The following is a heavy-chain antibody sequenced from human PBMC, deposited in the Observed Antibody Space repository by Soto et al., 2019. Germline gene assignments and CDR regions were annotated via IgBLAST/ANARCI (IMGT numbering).Heavy chain of an antibody. CDR1: GYSFTSYA. J-gene: IGHJ6*02. CDR3: ARDLLKWEAMVYYYYYGMDV. Sequence: PGESLKISCKGSGYSFTSYAISWVRQAPGQGLEWMGGIIPIFGTANYAQKFQGRVTITADESTSTAYMELSSLRSEDTAVYYCARDLLKWEAMVYYYYYGMDVWGQGTTVTVSS. V-gene: IGHV1-69*01. CDR2: IIPIFGTA. D-gene: IGHD5-18*01.